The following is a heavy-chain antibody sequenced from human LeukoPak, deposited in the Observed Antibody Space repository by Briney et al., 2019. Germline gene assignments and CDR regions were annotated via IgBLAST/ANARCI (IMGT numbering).Heavy chain of an antibody. J-gene: IGHJ3*01. V-gene: IGHV4-59*01. CDR3: ARVNIAVAGDASDV. D-gene: IGHD6-19*01. Sequence: SETLSLTCTVSGGSISSYYWSWIRQPPGKGLEWIGYIYYSGSTNYNPSLKSRVTISLDASKSQFSLKLSTVTAADTAMYYCARVNIAVAGDASDVWGRGTMVTVSS. CDR2: IYYSGST. CDR1: GGSISSYY.